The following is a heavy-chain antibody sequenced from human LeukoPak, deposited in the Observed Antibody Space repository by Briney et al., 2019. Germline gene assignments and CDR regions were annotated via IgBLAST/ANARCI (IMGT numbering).Heavy chain of an antibody. CDR1: GFTFSSYA. V-gene: IGHV3-64*01. CDR2: ISCNGGST. D-gene: IGHD2-21*01. Sequence: GGSLRLFRGASGFTFSSYAMHWVRQAPGKGLEYGSAISCNGGSTYYANSLKGRFTISRDNSKNTLYLQMGSLRAEDTAVYYCAKVRDSFGLYYYMDVWGKGTTVIVSS. J-gene: IGHJ6*03. CDR3: AKVRDSFGLYYYMDV.